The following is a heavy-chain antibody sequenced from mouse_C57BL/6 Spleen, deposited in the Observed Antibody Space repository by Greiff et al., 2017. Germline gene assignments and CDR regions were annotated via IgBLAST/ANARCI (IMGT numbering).Heavy chain of an antibody. Sequence: VQLQQSGAELVKPGASVKLSCKASGYTFTSYWMHWVKQRPGQGLEWIGMIHPNSGSTNYNEKFKSKATLTVDNSSSTAYMQLSSLTSEDSAVYDCARSDGRSQCADRGQGTLVTVAA. CDR2: IHPNSGST. CDR3: ARSDGRSQCAD. J-gene: IGHJ3*01. V-gene: IGHV1-64*01. CDR1: GYTFTSYW. D-gene: IGHD6-1*01.